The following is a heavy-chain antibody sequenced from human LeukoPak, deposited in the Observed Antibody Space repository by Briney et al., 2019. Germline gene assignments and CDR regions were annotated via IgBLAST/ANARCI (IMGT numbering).Heavy chain of an antibody. V-gene: IGHV1-69*05. CDR3: ARGFSMYYDFWSGYRGGPYYYYYMDV. CDR1: GGTFSSYA. D-gene: IGHD3-3*01. J-gene: IGHJ6*03. Sequence: SVKVSCKASGGTFSSYAISWVRQAPGQGLEWMGGIIPIFGTANYAQKFQGRVTITTDESTSTAYMELSSLRSEDTAVYYCARGFSMYYDFWSGYRGGPYYYYYMDVWGKGTTVTVSS. CDR2: IIPIFGTA.